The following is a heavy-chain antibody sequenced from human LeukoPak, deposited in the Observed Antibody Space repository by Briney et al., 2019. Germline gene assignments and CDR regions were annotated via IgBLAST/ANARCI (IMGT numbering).Heavy chain of an antibody. CDR2: ISSSSYT. D-gene: IGHD3-9*01. CDR3: ARIPVPYDILTGPQTYNWFDP. Sequence: PGGSPRLSCAASGFTFSDYYMSWIRQAPGKGLEWVSYISSSSYTNYADSVKGRFTISRDNAKNSLYLQMNSLRAEDTAVYYCARIPVPYDILTGPQTYNWFDPWGQGTLVTVSS. CDR1: GFTFSDYY. J-gene: IGHJ5*02. V-gene: IGHV3-11*06.